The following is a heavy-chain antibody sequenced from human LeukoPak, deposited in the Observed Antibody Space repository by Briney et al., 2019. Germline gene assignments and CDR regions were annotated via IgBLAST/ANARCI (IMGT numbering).Heavy chain of an antibody. J-gene: IGHJ6*02. CDR1: GVPVTSYY. Sequence: SETLSLTCTVSGVPVTSYYWSWIRQPPGKGLEWIGYIYYSGSTNYNPSLKSRVTISVDTSTNQFSLKLSSVTAADTAVYYCARDNWNYGSSMDVWGQGTTVTVSS. D-gene: IGHD1-7*01. V-gene: IGHV4-59*02. CDR3: ARDNWNYGSSMDV. CDR2: IYYSGST.